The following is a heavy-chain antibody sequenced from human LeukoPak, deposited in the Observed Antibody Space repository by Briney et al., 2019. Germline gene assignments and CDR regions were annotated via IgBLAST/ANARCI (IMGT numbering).Heavy chain of an antibody. D-gene: IGHD3-22*01. J-gene: IGHJ4*02. V-gene: IGHV4-59*01. CDR2: IYYGGRT. Sequence: SETLSLTCTVSGDSISSYYWSWIRQPPGKGLEWIGYIYYGGRTNYNPSLKSRVTISVDTSKSQFSLKLNSVTAADTAVYYCARSVPGASGYYYTAPDYWGQGTLVTVSS. CDR1: GDSISSYY. CDR3: ARSVPGASGYYYTAPDY.